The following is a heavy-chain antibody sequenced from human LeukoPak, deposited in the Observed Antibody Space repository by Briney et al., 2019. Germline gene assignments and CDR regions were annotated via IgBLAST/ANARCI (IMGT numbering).Heavy chain of an antibody. CDR1: GFTFSSYA. V-gene: IGHV3-48*01. Sequence: QPGGSLRLSCAASGFTFSSYAMNWVRQAPGKELEWISNIRSESCGTTYADSVKGRFTISRDNAENSLYLQINSLRADDTAVYYCVRDLNWAFDYWGQGALVTVSS. CDR3: VRDLNWAFDY. D-gene: IGHD3-16*01. CDR2: IRSESCGT. J-gene: IGHJ4*02.